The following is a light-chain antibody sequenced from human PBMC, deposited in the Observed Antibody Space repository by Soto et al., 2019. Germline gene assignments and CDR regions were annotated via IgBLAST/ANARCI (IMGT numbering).Light chain of an antibody. V-gene: IGKV1-33*01. CDR1: QDIKNY. CDR3: QHCHDMPLT. J-gene: IGKJ4*01. CDR2: DAS. Sequence: DIQMTQSPSSLSASVGDRVTITCQASQDIKNYLNWYQQRPGKAPKLLIYDASTLQTGVPSRFRGSGYGTDFTLTITSLQPGDIATYYCQHCHDMPLTFGGGTKVDIK.